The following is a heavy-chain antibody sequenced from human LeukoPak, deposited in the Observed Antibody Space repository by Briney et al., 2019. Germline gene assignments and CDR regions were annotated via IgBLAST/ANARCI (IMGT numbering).Heavy chain of an antibody. CDR2: FDPEDGET. CDR3: ATGDPNRIVVVPAAMRDCYYYLDI. Sequence: GASVKVSCKVSGYTLTELSLHWVRQAPGKGLEWMGGFDPEDGETIYAQKFQGRVTMTEDTSTDTAHMELSSLRSEDTAVYYCATGDPNRIVVVPAAMRDCYYYLDIWGQGTTVTVSS. J-gene: IGHJ6*03. CDR1: GYTLTELS. D-gene: IGHD2-2*01. V-gene: IGHV1-24*01.